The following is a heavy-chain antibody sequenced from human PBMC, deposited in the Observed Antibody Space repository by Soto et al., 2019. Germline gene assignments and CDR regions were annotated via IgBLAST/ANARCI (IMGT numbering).Heavy chain of an antibody. CDR2: INSDGSST. CDR3: AREVGASRTYYFDY. J-gene: IGHJ4*02. D-gene: IGHD1-26*01. Sequence: VGSLRLSCAASGFTFSSYWMHWVRQAPGKGLVWVSRINSDGSSTSYADSVKGRFTISRDNAKNTLYLQMNSLRAEDTAVYYCAREVGASRTYYFDYWGQGTLVTVSS. CDR1: GFTFSSYW. V-gene: IGHV3-74*01.